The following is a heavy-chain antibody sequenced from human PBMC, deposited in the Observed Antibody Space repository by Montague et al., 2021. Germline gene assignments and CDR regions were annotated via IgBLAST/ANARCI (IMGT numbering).Heavy chain of an antibody. CDR3: ARERDRYYYMDI. Sequence: SETLSLTCTVSSGSIFHAHWSWVRQPPGKGLEWLGSMFYGGATSNNPSLKSRVTISVDTSNNHFSLKLSPVTAADTAMYYCARERDRYYYMDIWGKGTTIPVSS. V-gene: IGHV4-59*12. CDR2: MFYGGAT. J-gene: IGHJ6*03. CDR1: SGSIFHAH.